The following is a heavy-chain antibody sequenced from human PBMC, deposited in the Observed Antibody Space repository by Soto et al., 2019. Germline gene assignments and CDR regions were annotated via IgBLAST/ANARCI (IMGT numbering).Heavy chain of an antibody. CDR3: ARDSIGASIAVAGIDAFDI. V-gene: IGHV1-69*13. Sequence: SVKVSCKASGGTFSSYAISWVRQAPGQGLEWMGGIIPIFGTANYAQKFQGRVTITADESTSTAYMELSSLRSEDTAVYYCARDSIGASIAVAGIDAFDIWGQGTMVTVSS. CDR2: IIPIFGTA. J-gene: IGHJ3*02. D-gene: IGHD6-19*01. CDR1: GGTFSSYA.